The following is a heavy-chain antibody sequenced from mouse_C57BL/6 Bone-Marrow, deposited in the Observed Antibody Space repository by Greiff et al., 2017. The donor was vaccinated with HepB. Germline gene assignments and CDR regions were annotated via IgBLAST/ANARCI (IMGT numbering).Heavy chain of an antibody. CDR3: ARTVVAEGYYFDY. D-gene: IGHD1-1*01. CDR2: INHGSGGT. J-gene: IGHJ2*01. CDR1: GYAFTNYL. Sequence: QVQLQQSGAELVRPGTSVKVSCKASGYAFTNYLIAWVKQRPGQGLEWIGVINHGSGGTNYNEKFKGKATLTADKSSDTAYMQLSSLTSEESAVYFCARTVVAEGYYFDYWGQGTTLTVSS. V-gene: IGHV1-54*01.